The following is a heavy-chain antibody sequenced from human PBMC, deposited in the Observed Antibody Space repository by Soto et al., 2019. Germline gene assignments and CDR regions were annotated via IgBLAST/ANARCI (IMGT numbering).Heavy chain of an antibody. CDR3: ARDQLPGSFGMPNYGMDV. CDR1: GFTFSSYG. V-gene: IGHV3-33*01. CDR2: IWYDGSNK. Sequence: GGSLRLSCAASGFTFSSYGMHWVRQAPGKGLEWVAVIWYDGSNKYYADSVKGRFTISRDNSKNTLYLQMNSLRAEDTAVYYCARDQLPGSFGMPNYGMDVWGQGTTVTVPS. J-gene: IGHJ6*02. D-gene: IGHD3-10*01.